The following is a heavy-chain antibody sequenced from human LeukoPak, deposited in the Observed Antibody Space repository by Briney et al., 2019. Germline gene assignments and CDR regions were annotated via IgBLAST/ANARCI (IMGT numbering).Heavy chain of an antibody. CDR2: IYYSGST. D-gene: IGHD5-18*01. V-gene: IGHV4-39*01. CDR1: GGSISSSSYY. J-gene: IGHJ4*02. CDR3: ATGGYSYGYSPRDY. Sequence: SETLSLTCTVSGGSISSSSYYWGWIRQPPGKGLECIGSIYYSGSTYYNPSLKSRVTISVDTSKNQFSLKLSSVTAADTAVYYCATGGYSYGYSPRDYWGQGTLVTVSS.